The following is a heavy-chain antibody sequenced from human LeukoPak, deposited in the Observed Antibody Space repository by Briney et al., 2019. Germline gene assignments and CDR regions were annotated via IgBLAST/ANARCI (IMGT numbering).Heavy chain of an antibody. Sequence: GGSLRLSCAASGFTFSSYGMHWVRQAPGKGLEWVAFIRYDGSNKYYADSVKGRFTISRDNSKNTLYLQMNSLRAEDTAVYYCAKKGPMVGGFKASNNMNVGGKGTTVTISS. CDR3: AKKGPMVGGFKASNNMNV. J-gene: IGHJ6*03. V-gene: IGHV3-30*02. D-gene: IGHD3-10*01. CDR2: IRYDGSNK. CDR1: GFTFSSYG.